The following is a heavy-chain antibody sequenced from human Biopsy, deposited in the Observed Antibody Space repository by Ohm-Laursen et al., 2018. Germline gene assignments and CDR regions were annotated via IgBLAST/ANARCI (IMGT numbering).Heavy chain of an antibody. J-gene: IGHJ4*02. CDR3: ARDALGGGSYRFFY. V-gene: IGHV1-69*13. D-gene: IGHD1-26*01. CDR2: NIPILGTG. Sequence: ASVKVSCKTPEGTFSNYGVNWVRQAPGQGLGCLGGNIPILGTGNYAQKFQDRATVAADESTSTAYMELSSLRSDDTAVYYCARDALGGGSYRFFYWGQGSLVTVSS. CDR1: EGTFSNYG.